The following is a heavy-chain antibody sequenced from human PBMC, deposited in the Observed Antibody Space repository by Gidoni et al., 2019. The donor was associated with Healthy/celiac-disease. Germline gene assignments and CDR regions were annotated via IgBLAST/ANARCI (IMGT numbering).Heavy chain of an antibody. CDR1: GFTFDDYA. D-gene: IGHD3-10*01. Sequence: EVQLVESGGGLVQPGRSLRLSCAASGFTFDDYAMHWVRQAPGKGLEWVSGISWNSGSIGYADSVKGRFTISRDNAKNSLYLQMNSLRAEDTALYYCAKDMGITMVRGLRFDPWGQGTLVTVSS. CDR2: ISWNSGSI. V-gene: IGHV3-9*01. J-gene: IGHJ5*02. CDR3: AKDMGITMVRGLRFDP.